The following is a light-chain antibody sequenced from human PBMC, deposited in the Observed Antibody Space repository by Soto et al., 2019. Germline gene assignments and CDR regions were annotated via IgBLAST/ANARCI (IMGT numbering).Light chain of an antibody. CDR1: SSNIGAGYD. Sequence: QSVLTQPPSVSGAPGQRGTISYTGSSSNIGAGYDVHWYQQLPGTAPKLLIYGNSNRPSGVPDRFSGSKSGTSASLAITGLQAEDEADYYCQSYDSSLSWVFGTGTKLTVL. J-gene: IGLJ1*01. V-gene: IGLV1-40*01. CDR2: GNS. CDR3: QSYDSSLSWV.